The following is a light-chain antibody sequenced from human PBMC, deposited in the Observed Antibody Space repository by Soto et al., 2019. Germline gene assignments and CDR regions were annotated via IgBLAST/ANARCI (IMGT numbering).Light chain of an antibody. CDR1: SSNFGAGYD. J-gene: IGLJ1*01. Sequence: QSVLTQPPSVSGAPGQRVTISCTGSSSNFGAGYDVHWYQQLPGAAPKFLIYGNSNRPSGVPDRFSGSKSGTSASLAITGLQAEDEADYYCLSYDCRLSGNVFGTGTKLTVL. CDR3: LSYDCRLSGNV. V-gene: IGLV1-40*01. CDR2: GNS.